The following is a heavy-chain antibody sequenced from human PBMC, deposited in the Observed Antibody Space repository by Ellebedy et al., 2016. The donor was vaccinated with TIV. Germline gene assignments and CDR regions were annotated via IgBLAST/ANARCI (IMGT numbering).Heavy chain of an antibody. J-gene: IGHJ6*02. Sequence: ASVKVSCKASGYTFTGYYMHWVRQAPGQGLEWMGWINPNSGGTNYAQKFQGRVTMTRDTSIATAYMDLRRLKYDDTAVYYCASFRSEEVGRDVWGLGTTVTVSS. V-gene: IGHV1-2*02. CDR3: ASFRSEEVGRDV. D-gene: IGHD2-15*01. CDR2: INPNSGGT. CDR1: GYTFTGYY.